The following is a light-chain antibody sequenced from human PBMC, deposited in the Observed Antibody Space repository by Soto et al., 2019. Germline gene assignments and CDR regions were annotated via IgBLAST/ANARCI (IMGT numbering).Light chain of an antibody. Sequence: DIQMTQTPSTLSASVGDRVTITCLASQSISNSLAWYQQKPGKAPKVRIYDASSLERGVPSRFSGSGSGTEFTLTISSLQPDDFATYYCQHYNSYSEAFGQGTKVDIK. J-gene: IGKJ1*01. V-gene: IGKV1-5*01. CDR1: QSISNS. CDR3: QHYNSYSEA. CDR2: DAS.